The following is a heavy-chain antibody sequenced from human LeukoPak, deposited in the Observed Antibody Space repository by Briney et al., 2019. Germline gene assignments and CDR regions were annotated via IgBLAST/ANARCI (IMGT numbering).Heavy chain of an antibody. CDR2: IFTSGST. V-gene: IGHV4-61*02. CDR1: GGSINNGNHF. CDR3: AREHPSYYYYYYMDV. J-gene: IGHJ6*03. Sequence: PSQTLSLTCTVSGGSINNGNHFWTWIRQPAGKGLEWIGRIFTSGSTNYNPSLKSRLTMSIDTSKNQFSLKLSSVTAADTAVYYCAREHPSYYYYYYMDVWGKGTTVTVSS.